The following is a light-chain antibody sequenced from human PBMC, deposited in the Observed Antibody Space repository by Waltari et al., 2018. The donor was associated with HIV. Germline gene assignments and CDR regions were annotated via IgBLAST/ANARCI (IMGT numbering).Light chain of an antibody. J-gene: IGLJ3*02. CDR1: TLGTTC. CDR3: QVWDSSSDHPV. CDR2: VDT. Sequence: SYVLTQPPSVSVAPGQTARITCGGNTLGTTCVHWYQHKPGQAPVLVLYVDTHRPSGIPERFSGSKSGNTATLSVSRVEAGDEADYYCQVWDSSSDHPVFGGGTQLTVL. V-gene: IGLV3-21*02.